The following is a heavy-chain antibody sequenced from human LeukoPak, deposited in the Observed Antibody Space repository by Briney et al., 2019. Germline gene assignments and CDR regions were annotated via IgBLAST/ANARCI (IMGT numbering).Heavy chain of an antibody. J-gene: IGHJ3*02. CDR3: ARDDYGDYVGYDAFDI. CDR2: ISYDGSNK. Sequence: GGSLRLSCAASGFTFSSYAMHWVRQAPGKGLEWVAVISYDGSNKYYADSVKGRFTISRDNSKNTLYLQMNSLRAEDTAVYYCARDDYGDYVGYDAFDIWGQGTMVTVSS. CDR1: GFTFSSYA. D-gene: IGHD4-17*01. V-gene: IGHV3-30-3*01.